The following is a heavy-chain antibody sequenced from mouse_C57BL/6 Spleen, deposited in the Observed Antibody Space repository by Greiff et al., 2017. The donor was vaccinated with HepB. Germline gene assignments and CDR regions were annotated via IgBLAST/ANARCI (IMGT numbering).Heavy chain of an antibody. CDR3: AREGYCDV. J-gene: IGHJ1*03. CDR1: GYTFTDYY. V-gene: IGHV1-26*01. CDR2: INPNNGGT. Sequence: EVQLQQSGPELVKPGASVKISCKASGYTFTDYYMNWVKQSHGKSLEWIGDINPNNGGTSYNQKFKGKATLTVDKSSSTAYMELRSLTSEDSAVYYCAREGYCDVWGKGTTVTVAS.